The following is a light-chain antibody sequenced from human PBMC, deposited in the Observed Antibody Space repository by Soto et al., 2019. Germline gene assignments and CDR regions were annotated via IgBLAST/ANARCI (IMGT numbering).Light chain of an antibody. CDR2: GAS. CDR3: QQYGSLPQT. V-gene: IGKV3-20*01. Sequence: EIVMTQSPSTLSVSPGGRATLSCRASQSISGTLAWYQQKPGQAPRLLIHGASSRATGIPDRFSGSGSGTDFTLTISRLEPEDFAVYYCQQYGSLPQTFGQGTKVDIK. CDR1: QSISGT. J-gene: IGKJ1*01.